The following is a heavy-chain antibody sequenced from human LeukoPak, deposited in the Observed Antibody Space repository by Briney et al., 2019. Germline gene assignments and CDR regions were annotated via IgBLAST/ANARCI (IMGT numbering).Heavy chain of an antibody. D-gene: IGHD4-23*01. CDR1: GGSISSGSYY. CDR2: IYTSGST. J-gene: IGHJ3*02. V-gene: IGHV4-61*02. Sequence: SSETLSLTCTVSGGSISSGSYYWSWIRQPAGKGLEWIGRIYTSGSTNYNPSLKSRVTISVDTSKNQFPLKLSSVTAADTAVYYCARDLRWRAFDIWGQGTMVTVSS. CDR3: ARDLRWRAFDI.